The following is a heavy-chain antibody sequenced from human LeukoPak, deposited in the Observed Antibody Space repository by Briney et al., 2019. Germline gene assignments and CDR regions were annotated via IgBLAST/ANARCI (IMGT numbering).Heavy chain of an antibody. CDR3: AHHLWVAVAGTVDY. J-gene: IGHJ4*02. V-gene: IGHV3-30*03. CDR2: ISYDGSNK. CDR1: GFTFSSYC. Sequence: GGSLRLSCAASGFTFSSYCMHWVRQAPGKGLEWVAVISYDGSNKYYAESVKGRFTISRNNSKNTLYLQMTSLRAEDTAVYYCAHHLWVAVAGTVDYWGQGTLVAVSS. D-gene: IGHD6-19*01.